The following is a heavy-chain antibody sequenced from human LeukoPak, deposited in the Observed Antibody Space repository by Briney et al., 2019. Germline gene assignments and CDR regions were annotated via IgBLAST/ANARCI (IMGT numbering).Heavy chain of an antibody. D-gene: IGHD4-17*01. J-gene: IGHJ4*02. V-gene: IGHV4-34*01. CDR3: AREPNGDYDPD. CDR1: GRSFSGYS. CDR2: INHSVST. Sequence: PSETLSLTCAVYGRSFSGYSWSWIRQPPGKGLEWIGGINHSVSTNYNPSLKSRVTLSVDTSKNTISLKLSSVTAADTAVYYCAREPNGDYDPDWGQGTLVTVSS.